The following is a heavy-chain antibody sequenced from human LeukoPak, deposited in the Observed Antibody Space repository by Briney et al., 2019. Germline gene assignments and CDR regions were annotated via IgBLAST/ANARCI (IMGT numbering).Heavy chain of an antibody. CDR1: GFTFSSYS. V-gene: IGHV3-48*01. Sequence: PGGSLRLSCAASGFTFSSYSMNWVRQAPGKGLEWVSYISSSSSTIYYADSVKGRFTISRDNAKNSLYLQMNSLRAEDTAVHYCARRGGSGSRYYMDVWGKGTTVTVSS. CDR2: ISSSSSTI. CDR3: ARRGGSGSRYYMDV. D-gene: IGHD3-10*01. J-gene: IGHJ6*03.